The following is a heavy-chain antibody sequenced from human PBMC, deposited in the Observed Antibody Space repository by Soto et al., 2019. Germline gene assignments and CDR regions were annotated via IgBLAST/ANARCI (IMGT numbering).Heavy chain of an antibody. J-gene: IGHJ4*02. CDR3: AKGRRNTF. CDR2: INPDGGAT. Sequence: QVQLLQSGAEVKKPGASVKISCKASGYTFSFDYLSWVRRAPGQGLQWMGKINPDGGATTYAQNFQGRVSITSDASTGTVYMELSSLTSDDTAVYYCAKGRRNTFWGQGTLVSVSS. D-gene: IGHD3-10*01. V-gene: IGHV1-46*01. CDR1: GYTFSFDY.